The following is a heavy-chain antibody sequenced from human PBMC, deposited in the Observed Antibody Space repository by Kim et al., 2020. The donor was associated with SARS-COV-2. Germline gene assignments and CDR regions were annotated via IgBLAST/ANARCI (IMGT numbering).Heavy chain of an antibody. D-gene: IGHD3-16*02. CDR3: ARTSSY. CDR2: ICRGGST. J-gene: IGHJ4*02. CDR1: GFTVSSDY. V-gene: IGHV3-66*01. Sequence: GFLRLSCAVSGFTVSSDYMSWIRQAPGKGLEWVSVICRGGSTYYADSVKGRFTISRDNSKNMVYLQMNSLRAEDTAVYYCARTSSYWGQGTLVTVSS.